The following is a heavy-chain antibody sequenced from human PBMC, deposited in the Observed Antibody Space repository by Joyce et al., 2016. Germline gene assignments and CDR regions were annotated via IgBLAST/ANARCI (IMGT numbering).Heavy chain of an antibody. D-gene: IGHD6-25*01. CDR2: ISNDGIYK. Sequence: QVQLVESGGGVVQPGRSLRISCAASGLTLSNYGVHWVRQAPGKVLEWVAVISNDGIYKYYADSVKGRFTISRDNSKNTVFLEMNSLRTEDTAVYYCAKILTATYSSGWFLDYWGQGTLVTVSS. CDR3: AKILTATYSSGWFLDY. V-gene: IGHV3-30*18. J-gene: IGHJ4*02. CDR1: GLTLSNYG.